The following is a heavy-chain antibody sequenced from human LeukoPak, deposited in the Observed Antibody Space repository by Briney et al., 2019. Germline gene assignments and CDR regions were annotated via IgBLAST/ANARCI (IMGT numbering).Heavy chain of an antibody. J-gene: IGHJ5*02. CDR3: AKDTGYCSGGSCYSRWFDP. V-gene: IGHV3-23*01. CDR2: ISGSGGST. CDR1: GFTFSSYA. D-gene: IGHD2-15*01. Sequence: GGSLRLYCAASGFTFSSYAMSWVRQAPGKGLEWVSGISGSGGSTYYADSVKGRFTISRDNSKNTLYLQMNSLRAEDTAVYYCAKDTGYCSGGSCYSRWFDPWGQGTLVTVPS.